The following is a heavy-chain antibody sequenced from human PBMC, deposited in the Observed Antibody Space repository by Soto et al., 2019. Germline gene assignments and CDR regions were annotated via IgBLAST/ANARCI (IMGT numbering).Heavy chain of an antibody. Sequence: SQTLSLTCGISGDSVSSDSADWNWIRQSPSRGLEWLGRTYYRSKWYNDYAVSVKSRIIIKADTSRNQFSLQLNSVTPEDTAVYYCARDLSGMDVWGQGTTVTAP. CDR2: TYYRSKWYN. V-gene: IGHV6-1*01. J-gene: IGHJ6*02. CDR3: ARDLSGMDV. D-gene: IGHD3-16*02. CDR1: GDSVSSDSAD.